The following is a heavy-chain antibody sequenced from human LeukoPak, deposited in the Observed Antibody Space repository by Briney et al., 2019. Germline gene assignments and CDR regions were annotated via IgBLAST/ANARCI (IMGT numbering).Heavy chain of an antibody. CDR3: ARAMVRGVIWWFDP. D-gene: IGHD3-10*01. CDR1: VGTFSRYA. Sequence: GASVKASCKPAVGTFSRYAISWVGEAPGQALEWMGGIIPIFGTANYPQKFHGRVTITPDKSTSTAYMELSSLRSEDTAVYYCARAMVRGVIWWFDPWGQGTLVTVSS. V-gene: IGHV1-69*06. CDR2: IIPIFGTA. J-gene: IGHJ5*02.